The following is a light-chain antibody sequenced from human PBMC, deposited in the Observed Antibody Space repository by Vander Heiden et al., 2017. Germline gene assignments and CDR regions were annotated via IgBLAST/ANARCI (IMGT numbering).Light chain of an antibody. V-gene: IGKV3-15*01. Sequence: EIVMTQSPATLSVSPGERATLSCRASQSVSSNLAWFQQKPGQAPRLLIYGASTRDAGIPARFSGSESGTEFTLTISSLQSEDFAVYSCQQYNSWPWTFGQGTKVEIK. CDR1: QSVSSN. CDR2: GAS. J-gene: IGKJ1*01. CDR3: QQYNSWPWT.